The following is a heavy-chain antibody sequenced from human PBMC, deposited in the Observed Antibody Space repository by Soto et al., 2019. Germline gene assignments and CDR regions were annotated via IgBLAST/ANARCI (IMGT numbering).Heavy chain of an antibody. V-gene: IGHV4-31*03. CDR2: IYYSGST. D-gene: IGHD4-4*01. J-gene: IGHJ4*02. CDR3: ARYSNWYYFDY. CDR1: GGSISSGGYY. Sequence: QVQLQESGPGLVKPSQTLSLTCTVSGGSISSGGYYWSWVRQHPGKGLEWLGYIYYSGSTYYNPSLKSRVTTSVDTSKNQFSLKLSSVTAADTAVYYCARYSNWYYFDYWGQGTLVTVSS.